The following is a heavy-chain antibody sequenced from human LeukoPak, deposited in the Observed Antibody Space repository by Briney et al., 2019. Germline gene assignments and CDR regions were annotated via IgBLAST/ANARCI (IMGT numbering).Heavy chain of an antibody. Sequence: GSLRLSCAASGFTFSSYWMSWVRQAPGKGLEWVANIKLDGSEKYYVDSVKGRFTISRDNAKNSLYLQMNSLRAEDTAVYYCARAPREWLLGYYFDYWGQGTLVTVSS. J-gene: IGHJ4*02. V-gene: IGHV3-7*01. CDR2: IKLDGSEK. D-gene: IGHD3-3*01. CDR3: ARAPREWLLGYYFDY. CDR1: GFTFSSYW.